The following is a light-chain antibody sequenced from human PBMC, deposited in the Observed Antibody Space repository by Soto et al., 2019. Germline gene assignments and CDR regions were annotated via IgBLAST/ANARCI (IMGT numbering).Light chain of an antibody. CDR1: QSVRSNF. Sequence: EIVLTQSPGTLSLSPGERATLSCRASQSVRSNFLAWYQQKPGQAPRLLIYGASNRATGIPDRFSGSGSGTDFTLTISRLEPEDFAVYYCQQYDSSPHTWTFGQGTKVDIK. J-gene: IGKJ1*01. CDR3: QQYDSSPHTWT. CDR2: GAS. V-gene: IGKV3-20*01.